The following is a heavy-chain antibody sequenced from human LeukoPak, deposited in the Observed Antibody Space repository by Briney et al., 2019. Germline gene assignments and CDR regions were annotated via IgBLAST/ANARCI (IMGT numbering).Heavy chain of an antibody. V-gene: IGHV1-2*02. J-gene: IGHJ4*02. D-gene: IGHD3-10*01. Sequence: ASVKVSCKASGYTFTGYYMHWVRQAPGQGLEWMGWINPNGGGTNYAQKFQGRVTMTTDTSISTAYMELGGLRYDDTAVYYCARVSSSGDYYYNWGQGTLVTVSS. CDR1: GYTFTGYY. CDR3: ARVSSSGDYYYN. CDR2: INPNGGGT.